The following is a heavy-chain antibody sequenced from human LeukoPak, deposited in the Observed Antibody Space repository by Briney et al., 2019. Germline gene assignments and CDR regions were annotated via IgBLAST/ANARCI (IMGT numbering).Heavy chain of an antibody. CDR1: GFTFSSYA. CDR2: ISGSGGST. CDR3: AKDQGATDYYGMDV. V-gene: IGHV3-23*01. Sequence: PGGSLRLSCAASGFTFSSYAMSWVRQAPGKGLEWVSAISGSGGSTYYADSVKGRFTISRDNSKNTLYLQMNSLRAEDTAVYYCAKDQGATDYYGMDVWGQGTTVTVSS. J-gene: IGHJ6*02. D-gene: IGHD1-26*01.